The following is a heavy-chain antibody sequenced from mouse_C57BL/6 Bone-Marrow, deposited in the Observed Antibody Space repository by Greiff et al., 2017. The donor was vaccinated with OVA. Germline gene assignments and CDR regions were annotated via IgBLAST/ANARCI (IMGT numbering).Heavy chain of an antibody. V-gene: IGHV1-82*01. CDR2: IYPGDGDT. CDR3: ARELAMDY. Sequence: QVQLQQSGPELVKPGASVKISCKASGYAFSSSWMNWVKQRPGKGLEWIGRIYPGDGDTKYNGKFKGKATLTADKSSSTAYMQLSSLTSEDSAVYFCARELAMDYWGQGTSVTVSS. D-gene: IGHD1-1*01. J-gene: IGHJ4*01. CDR1: GYAFSSSW.